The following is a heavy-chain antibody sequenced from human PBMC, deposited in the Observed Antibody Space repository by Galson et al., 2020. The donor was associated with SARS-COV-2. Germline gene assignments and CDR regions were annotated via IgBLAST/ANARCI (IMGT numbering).Heavy chain of an antibody. D-gene: IGHD3-22*01. CDR3: AKEYYYDSSGPLDAFDI. J-gene: IGHJ3*02. V-gene: IGHV3-74*01. Sequence: GESLKISCAASGFTFSSYWMHWVRQAPGKGLVWVSRINSDGSSTSYADSVKGRFTISRDNAKNTLYLQMNSLRAEDTAVYYCAKEYYYDSSGPLDAFDIWGQGKMVTVSS. CDR2: INSDGSST. CDR1: GFTFSSYW.